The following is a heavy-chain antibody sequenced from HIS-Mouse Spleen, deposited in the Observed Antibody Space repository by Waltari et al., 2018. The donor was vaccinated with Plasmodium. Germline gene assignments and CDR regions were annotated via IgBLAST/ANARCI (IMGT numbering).Heavy chain of an antibody. CDR1: GGSISSSSYY. V-gene: IGHV4-39*01. J-gene: IGHJ4*02. CDR2: IYYSGST. Sequence: QLQLQESGPGLVKPSETLSLTCTVSGGSISSSSYYWGWIRQPPGEGREWIGSIYYSGSTYYNPSLKSRVTISVDTSKNQFSLKLSSVTAADTAVYYCARGSGSYSDYWGQGTLVTVSS. D-gene: IGHD1-26*01. CDR3: ARGSGSYSDY.